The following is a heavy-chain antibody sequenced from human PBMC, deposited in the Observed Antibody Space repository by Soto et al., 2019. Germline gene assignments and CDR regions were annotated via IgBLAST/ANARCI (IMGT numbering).Heavy chain of an antibody. D-gene: IGHD5-18*01. CDR1: GFTFSNYW. V-gene: IGHV3-74*01. J-gene: IGHJ3*02. CDR2: INSDGSST. Sequence: GSLRLSCAASGFTFSNYWMHWVRQAPGKGLVWVSRINSDGSSTSYADSVKGRFTISRDNAKNTLYLQMNSLRAEDTAVYYCARVGYRGAFDIWGQGTMVTVSS. CDR3: ARVGYRGAFDI.